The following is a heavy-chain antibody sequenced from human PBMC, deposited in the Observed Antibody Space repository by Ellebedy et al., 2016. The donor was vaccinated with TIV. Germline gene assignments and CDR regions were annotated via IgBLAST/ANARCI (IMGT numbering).Heavy chain of an antibody. CDR1: GFTFSGYA. V-gene: IGHV3-23*01. Sequence: GESLKISCAASGFTFSGYAMSWVRQAPGKGLEWVSGINSGGSRTYYADSVKGRFTISRDNSKNTLYLQMNSLRAEDTAVYYCAKGRGRGSDSSAPRYYFDYWGLGTLVTVSS. CDR3: AKGRGRGSDSSAPRYYFDY. J-gene: IGHJ4*02. CDR2: INSGGSRT. D-gene: IGHD3-22*01.